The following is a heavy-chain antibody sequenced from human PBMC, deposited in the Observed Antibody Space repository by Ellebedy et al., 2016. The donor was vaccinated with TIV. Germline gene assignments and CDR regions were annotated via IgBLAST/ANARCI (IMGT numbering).Heavy chain of an antibody. CDR1: GFTFSSYA. V-gene: IGHV3-7*01. CDR3: AREGSGYFIDY. CDR2: IKQEGTDK. J-gene: IGHJ4*02. Sequence: GESLKISCAASGFTFSSYAMSWVRQAPGKGLEWVANIKQEGTDKYYVDSVKGRVTISRDNAKSSLYLQMNSLRVEDTAVYYCAREGSGYFIDYWGQGTLVTVSS. D-gene: IGHD3-22*01.